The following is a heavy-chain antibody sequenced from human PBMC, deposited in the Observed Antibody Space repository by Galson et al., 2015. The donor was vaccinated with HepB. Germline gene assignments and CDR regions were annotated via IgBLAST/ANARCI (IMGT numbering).Heavy chain of an antibody. Sequence: SLRLSCAASGFIFGSYGMHWVRQAPGKGLEWVAFIWHDGINKFYADSVKGRFDISRDNSRYTLYLQMNSLRAEDTAVYYCATYGSTSSFDYWGQGTRVTVSS. CDR2: IWHDGINK. V-gene: IGHV3-33*01. CDR1: GFIFGSYG. CDR3: ATYGSTSSFDY. D-gene: IGHD6-6*01. J-gene: IGHJ4*02.